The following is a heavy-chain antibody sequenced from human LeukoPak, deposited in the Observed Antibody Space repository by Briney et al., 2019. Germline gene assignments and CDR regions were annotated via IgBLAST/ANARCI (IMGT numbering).Heavy chain of an antibody. Sequence: GGSLRLSCAASGFTFNSYAMSWVRQTPGKGLEWVSAISGSGGSTYYADSVKGRFTISRDNAKNSLYLQMNSLRAEDTAVYYCAELGITMIGGVWGKGTTVTISS. CDR1: GFTFNSYA. CDR3: AELGITMIGGV. J-gene: IGHJ6*04. CDR2: ISGSGGST. D-gene: IGHD3-10*02. V-gene: IGHV3-23*01.